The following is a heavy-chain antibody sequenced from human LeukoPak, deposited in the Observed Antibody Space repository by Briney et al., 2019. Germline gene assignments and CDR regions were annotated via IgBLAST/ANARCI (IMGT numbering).Heavy chain of an antibody. CDR2: IKQDGSEK. V-gene: IGHV3-7*03. Sequence: PGGSLRLSCAASGFTFSSYWMSWVRQAPGKGLEWVANIKQDGSEKYYVDSVKGRFTISRDNAKNSLYLQMNSLRAEDTAVYYCARDSGKGYCSSTSCPPSDYWGQGSLVTVSS. CDR1: GFTFSSYW. D-gene: IGHD2-2*01. J-gene: IGHJ4*02. CDR3: ARDSGKGYCSSTSCPPSDY.